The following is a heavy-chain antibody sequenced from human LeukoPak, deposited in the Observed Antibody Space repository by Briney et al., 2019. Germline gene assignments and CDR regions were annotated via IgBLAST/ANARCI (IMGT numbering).Heavy chain of an antibody. CDR2: INHSGST. CDR1: GGSFSGYY. V-gene: IGHV4-34*01. J-gene: IGHJ4*02. CDR3: ARGGSSSWYGY. Sequence: SETLSLTCAVYGGSFSGYYWGWIRQPPGKGLEWMGEINHSGSTNYNPSLKSRVTISADTPKTQLSLTLSSVTAADTAVYYCARGGSSSWYGYWGQGTLVTVSS. D-gene: IGHD6-13*01.